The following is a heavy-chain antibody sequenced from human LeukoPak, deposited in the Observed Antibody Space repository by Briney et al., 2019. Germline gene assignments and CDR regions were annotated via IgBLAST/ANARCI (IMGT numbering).Heavy chain of an antibody. V-gene: IGHV1-18*01. CDR3: ARDRTGDTAMVCFDY. D-gene: IGHD5-18*01. J-gene: IGHJ4*02. Sequence: ASVKVSCKASGYTFTSYGISWVRQAPGQGLEWMGWISACNGNTNYAQKLQGRVTMTTDTFTSTAYMELRSLRSDDTAVYYCARDRTGDTAMVCFDYWGQGTLVTVSS. CDR2: ISACNGNT. CDR1: GYTFTSYG.